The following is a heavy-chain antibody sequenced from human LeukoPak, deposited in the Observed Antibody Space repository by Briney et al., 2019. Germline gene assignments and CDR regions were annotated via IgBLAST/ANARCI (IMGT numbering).Heavy chain of an antibody. V-gene: IGHV3-30*18. Sequence: GGSLRLSCAASGFTFSSYGMHWVRQAPGKGLEWVAVISYDGSNKYYADSEKGRFTISRDNSKNTLYLQMNSLRAEDTAVYYCAKVSLDYGSGIDYWGQGTLVTVSS. J-gene: IGHJ4*02. D-gene: IGHD3-10*01. CDR1: GFTFSSYG. CDR2: ISYDGSNK. CDR3: AKVSLDYGSGIDY.